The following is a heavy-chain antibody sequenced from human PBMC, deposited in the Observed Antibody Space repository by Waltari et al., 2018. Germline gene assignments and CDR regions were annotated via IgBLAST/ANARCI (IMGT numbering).Heavy chain of an antibody. CDR2: ISGSASAS. CDR1: GVSFSSYA. D-gene: IGHD2-8*01. Sequence: EVQLLESGGGLVQPGGSLRLPCQGSGVSFSSYAMRWVRRAPGKGLEWVSAISGSASASFYADSVKGRFSISRDNSKNTLFLQVNSLRAYDTAIYYCAIDLGYFTSWGPGTLVTVSS. V-gene: IGHV3-23*01. CDR3: AIDLGYFTS. J-gene: IGHJ5*02.